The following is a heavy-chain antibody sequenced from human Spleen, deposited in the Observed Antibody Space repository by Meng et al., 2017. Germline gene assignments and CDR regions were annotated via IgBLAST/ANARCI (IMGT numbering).Heavy chain of an antibody. Sequence: GESLKISCAASGFTFSSYSMNWVRQAPGKGLEWVSSISGSNNFIYYADSVKGRFTISRDDAKNTVYLQMNSLRAEDTAVYYCARDADWVIFDHWGQGALVTVSS. V-gene: IGHV3-21*01. J-gene: IGHJ4*02. CDR3: ARDADWVIFDH. CDR2: ISGSNNFI. D-gene: IGHD3-9*01. CDR1: GFTFSSYS.